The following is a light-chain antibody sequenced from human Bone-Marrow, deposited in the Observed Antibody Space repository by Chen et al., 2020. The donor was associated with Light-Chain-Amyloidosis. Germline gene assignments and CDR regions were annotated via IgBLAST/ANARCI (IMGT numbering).Light chain of an antibody. Sequence: NFMLTQPHPVPESPGQTVIISCTRRSGSIATNYVQWYQQRPGSSPTTVIYEDDQRPSGVPDRFSGSSDRSSNSASLTIAGLKTEDEADYYCQSYQGSSQGVFGGGTKLTVL. CDR2: EDD. J-gene: IGLJ3*02. CDR1: SGSIATNY. V-gene: IGLV6-57*01. CDR3: QSYQGSSQGV.